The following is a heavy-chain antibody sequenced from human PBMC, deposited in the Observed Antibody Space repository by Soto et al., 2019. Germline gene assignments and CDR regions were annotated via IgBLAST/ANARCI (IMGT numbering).Heavy chain of an antibody. Sequence: QLQLQESGPGLVKPSETLSLTCTVSGGSISSSTYYWGWIRQPPGKGLEWIGSIYYSGSTYYNPSLKSRVTISVDTSKNQLSLNLSSVTAADTAVYYCARHYGEGYYYYGMDVWGQGTTVTVSS. J-gene: IGHJ6*02. CDR3: ARHYGEGYYYYGMDV. V-gene: IGHV4-39*01. CDR1: GGSISSSTYY. D-gene: IGHD3-10*01. CDR2: IYYSGST.